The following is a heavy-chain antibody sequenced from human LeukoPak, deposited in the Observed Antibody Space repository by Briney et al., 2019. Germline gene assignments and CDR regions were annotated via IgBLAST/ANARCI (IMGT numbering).Heavy chain of an antibody. V-gene: IGHV3-7*01. J-gene: IGHJ4*02. CDR1: GFTFRNYW. D-gene: IGHD2-15*01. CDR2: IKEDGSEK. Sequence: GGSQRLSCAASGFTFRNYWMSWVRQAPGKRLEWVANIKEDGSEKYYVDSVKGRFVISRDNAKNSLYLQMDSLRVDDTAIYYCARDQEGGAGSCYFDFWGQGALVTVSS. CDR3: ARDQEGGAGSCYFDF.